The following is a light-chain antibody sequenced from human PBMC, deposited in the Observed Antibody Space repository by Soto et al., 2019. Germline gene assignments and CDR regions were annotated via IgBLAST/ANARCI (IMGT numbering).Light chain of an antibody. V-gene: IGKV3-11*01. CDR3: QQRSNWPSIT. J-gene: IGKJ5*01. CDR2: DAS. CDR1: QSVSNY. Sequence: EIVLTQSPATLSLSAGERATLSCRASQSVSNYLAWYQQKPGQAPRLLIYDASNRATGIPARFSGSGSGTDFTPTISSLEPEDFAVYYCQQRSNWPSITFGQGTRLEIK.